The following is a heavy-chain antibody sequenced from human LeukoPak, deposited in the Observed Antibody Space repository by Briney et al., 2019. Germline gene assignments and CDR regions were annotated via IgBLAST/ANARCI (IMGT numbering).Heavy chain of an antibody. V-gene: IGHV3-48*04. CDR1: GFTFSTYS. CDR2: ISSSSSTI. J-gene: IGHJ4*02. CDR3: AKDMGHSSSWYSLFY. D-gene: IGHD6-13*01. Sequence: GGSLRLSCAASGFTFSTYSMSWVRQAPGKGLEWVSYISSSSSTIYYADSVKGRFTISRDNSKNSLYLQMNSLRTEDTALYYCAKDMGHSSSWYSLFYWGQGTLVTVSS.